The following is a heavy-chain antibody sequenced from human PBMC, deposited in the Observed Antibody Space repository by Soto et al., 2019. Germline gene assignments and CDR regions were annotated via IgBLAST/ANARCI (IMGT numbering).Heavy chain of an antibody. CDR1: GFTFSNYA. J-gene: IGHJ4*02. Sequence: EVQLLESGGGLVRPGGSLRLSCAASGFTFSNYAMSWVRQAPGKGLEWVSSISGSGGITYIADSVKGRFTISRDNSKNTLYLQMNSLRAEDTAVYYSAKGYYDFWSGYINWGQGTLVTVSS. CDR2: ISGSGGIT. V-gene: IGHV3-23*01. D-gene: IGHD3-3*01. CDR3: AKGYYDFWSGYIN.